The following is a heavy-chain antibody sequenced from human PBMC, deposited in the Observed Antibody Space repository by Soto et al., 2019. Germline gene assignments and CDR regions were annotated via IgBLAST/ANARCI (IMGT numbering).Heavy chain of an antibody. CDR1: GGSITNYY. D-gene: IGHD3-10*01. J-gene: IGHJ6*02. V-gene: IGHV4-59*08. CDR2: INYDGYS. CDR3: ARHGFGPLHGLVDV. Sequence: QVQLQESGPGLVKPSETLSLTCTVSGGSITNYYCSWFRQPPGKGLEWIGYINYDGYSAYNLSLKRRVTLAVDASRTPFSLMLESVTATDTAVYYCARHGFGPLHGLVDVWGPGPTVIVSS.